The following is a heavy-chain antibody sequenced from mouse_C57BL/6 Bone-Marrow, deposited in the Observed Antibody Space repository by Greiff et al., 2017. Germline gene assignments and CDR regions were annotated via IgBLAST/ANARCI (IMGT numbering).Heavy chain of an antibody. J-gene: IGHJ4*01. V-gene: IGHV1-59*01. CDR3: ARRGNYFYYYARDY. CDR1: GYTFTSYW. Sequence: VQLQQPGAELVRPGTSVKLSCKASGYTFTSYWMHWVKQRPGQGLEWIGVIDPSDSYTNYNQKFKGKATLTVDTSSSTAYMQLSSLTSEDSAVYYCARRGNYFYYYARDYWGQGTSVTVSS. D-gene: IGHD1-1*01. CDR2: IDPSDSYT.